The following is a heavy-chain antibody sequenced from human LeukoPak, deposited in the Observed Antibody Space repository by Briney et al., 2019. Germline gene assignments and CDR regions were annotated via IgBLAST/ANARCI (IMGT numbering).Heavy chain of an antibody. CDR3: ARDLIPTGY. J-gene: IGHJ4*02. Sequence: RGSLRLSCEASGATFSNDGMRWVRHAPGEGLEWLAFIRYDGDKNIYYRDSVKGRFTISRDNSKNTLFLQMNSLRAEDTAVYYCARDLIPTGYWGQGTLVTVSS. D-gene: IGHD1-14*01. CDR1: GATFSNDG. CDR2: IRYDGDKNI. V-gene: IGHV3-30*02.